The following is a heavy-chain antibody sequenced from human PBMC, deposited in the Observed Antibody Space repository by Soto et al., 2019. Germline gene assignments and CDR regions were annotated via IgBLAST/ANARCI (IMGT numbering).Heavy chain of an antibody. J-gene: IGHJ6*03. CDR2: MNPNSGNT. CDR1: GYTFTSYD. CDR3: ARCPSSWGPYYYMGV. D-gene: IGHD6-13*01. V-gene: IGHV1-8*01. Sequence: QVQLVQSGAEVKKPGASVRVSCKASGYTFTSYDINWVRQATGQGLEWMGWMNPNSGNTGYAQKFQGRVTMTRNTSINTPYMELASLRSDDTAVYYCARCPSSWGPYYYMGVWGKGTTVTVSS.